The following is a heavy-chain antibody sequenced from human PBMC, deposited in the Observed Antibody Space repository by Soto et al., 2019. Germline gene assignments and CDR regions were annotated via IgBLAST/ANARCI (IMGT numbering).Heavy chain of an antibody. V-gene: IGHV1-3*04. D-gene: IGHD5-12*01. CDR2: INTGNGNT. Sequence: QVQLVQSGAEVKKPGASVKVSCKASGITSTTYAIHWVRQVPGQGLEWMGWINTGNGNTRYSQRCLGRVSLTTDTSASTASMDLSSLTSEDTAVYYCASAISGYVTWGQGTLITVSS. CDR1: GITSTTYA. CDR3: ASAISGYVT. J-gene: IGHJ5*02.